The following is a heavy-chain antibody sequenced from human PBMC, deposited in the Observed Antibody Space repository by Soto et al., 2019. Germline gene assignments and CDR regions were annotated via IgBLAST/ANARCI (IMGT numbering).Heavy chain of an antibody. V-gene: IGHV4-39*01. CDR3: ARRFAYSGRFHAFDI. CDR2: VYYSGTT. D-gene: IGHD1-26*01. Sequence: QLQLQESGPGLVKPSETLSLSCTVSGGSISGSTSYWGWIRQPPGKGLEWIGSVYYSGTTYYNPSLKSRVTISVDTSKNQFSLKLSSVTAADTAVYYCARRFAYSGRFHAFDIWGQGTMITVSS. CDR1: GGSISGSTSY. J-gene: IGHJ3*02.